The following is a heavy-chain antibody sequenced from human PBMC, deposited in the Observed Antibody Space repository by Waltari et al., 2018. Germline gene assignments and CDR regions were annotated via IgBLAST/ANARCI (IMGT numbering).Heavy chain of an antibody. V-gene: IGHV3-23*04. J-gene: IGHJ4*02. D-gene: IGHD6-13*01. Sequence: EVQLVESGGGLVQPGGSLRLSCAASGFTFSSYAMSWVRQAPGKVLEWVSAISGRGGSTYDAESVKGRFTISRDNSKNTLYLQMNSRRAEDTAVYYCAKGRITAAAGTAFGYWGQGTLVTVSS. CDR3: AKGRITAAAGTAFGY. CDR2: ISGRGGST. CDR1: GFTFSSYA.